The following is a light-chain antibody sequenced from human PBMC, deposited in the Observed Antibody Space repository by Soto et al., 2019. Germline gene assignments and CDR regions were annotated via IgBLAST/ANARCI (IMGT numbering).Light chain of an antibody. CDR3: SSYAGSNNYV. J-gene: IGLJ1*01. Sequence: QSVLTQPPSASGSPGQSVTISCTGTSSDVGGHHYVSWYQQHPGKAPKLMIYEVSKRPSGVPDRFSGSKSGNTASLTVSGLQAEDEADYYCSSYAGSNNYVFGTGTKLTVL. V-gene: IGLV2-8*01. CDR1: SSDVGGHHY. CDR2: EVS.